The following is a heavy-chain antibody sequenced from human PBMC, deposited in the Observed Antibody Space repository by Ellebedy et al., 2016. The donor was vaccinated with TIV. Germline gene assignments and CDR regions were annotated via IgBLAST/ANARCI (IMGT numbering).Heavy chain of an antibody. J-gene: IGHJ4*02. CDR3: ARVFRITMVRGVSYWNDY. V-gene: IGHV4-4*07. D-gene: IGHD3-10*01. Sequence: SETLSLTXTVSGGSISSYYWSWIRQPAGKGLEWIGRIYTSGSTNYNPSLKSRVTMSVDTSKNQFSLKLNSVTAADTAVYYCARVFRITMVRGVSYWNDYWGQGTLVTVSS. CDR2: IYTSGST. CDR1: GGSISSYY.